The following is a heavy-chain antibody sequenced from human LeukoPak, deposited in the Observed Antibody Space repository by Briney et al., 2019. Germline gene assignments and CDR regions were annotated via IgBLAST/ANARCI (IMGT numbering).Heavy chain of an antibody. Sequence: SETLSLTCTVSGGSISSYYWSWIRQPAGKGLEWIGRIYTSGSTNYNPSLKSRVTMSVDTPKNQFSLKLSSVTAADTAVYYCARVLGDYGDVWWFDPWGQGTLVTVSS. CDR2: IYTSGST. J-gene: IGHJ5*02. CDR1: GGSISSYY. V-gene: IGHV4-4*07. D-gene: IGHD4-17*01. CDR3: ARVLGDYGDVWWFDP.